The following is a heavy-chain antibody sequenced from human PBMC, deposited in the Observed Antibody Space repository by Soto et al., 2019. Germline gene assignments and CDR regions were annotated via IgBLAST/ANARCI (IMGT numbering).Heavy chain of an antibody. Sequence: GGSLRLSCAASGFPFSLYTMSWVRPAPGKGLEWVSGIYGSASKTFYADSVKGRFTISRDQSRNTLYLQMNSLRAEDTAVYYCARTLRFLEWPLPGYMDVWGKGTTVTVSS. D-gene: IGHD3-3*01. V-gene: IGHV3-23*01. J-gene: IGHJ6*03. CDR1: GFPFSLYT. CDR3: ARTLRFLEWPLPGYMDV. CDR2: IYGSASKT.